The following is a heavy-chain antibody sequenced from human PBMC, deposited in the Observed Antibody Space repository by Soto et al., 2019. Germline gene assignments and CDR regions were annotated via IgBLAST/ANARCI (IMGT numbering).Heavy chain of an antibody. J-gene: IGHJ4*02. V-gene: IGHV3-23*01. Sequence: EVQLLESGGGLVQPGGSLRLSFAASGFTFSSYAMTWVRQAPGKGLEWVSVITGGVGVTYYADSVKCRLTISRDNSKNTLYLQMNSLRAEDTAVYNCAKFQGETCNKWYLHYWGQGTLVTVSS. D-gene: IGHD3-16*01. CDR1: GFTFSSYA. CDR3: AKFQGETCNKWYLHY. CDR2: ITGGVGVT.